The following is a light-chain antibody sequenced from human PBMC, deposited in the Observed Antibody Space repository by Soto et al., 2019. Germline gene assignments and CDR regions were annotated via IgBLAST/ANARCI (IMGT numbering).Light chain of an antibody. V-gene: IGKV3-20*01. Sequence: EIVLTQSPGTLSLSPGEGATLSCRASHSVNGNYLAWYQQKPGLAPRLLIYAASTRATGIPDRFNGSGSGTDFSLTITRLEPEDFAVYSCQQYGTSPLTFGGGTKVDIK. CDR1: HSVNGNY. J-gene: IGKJ4*01. CDR2: AAS. CDR3: QQYGTSPLT.